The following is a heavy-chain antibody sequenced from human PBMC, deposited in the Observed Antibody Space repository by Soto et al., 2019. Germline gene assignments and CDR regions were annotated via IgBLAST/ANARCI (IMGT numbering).Heavy chain of an antibody. CDR3: AKDINPRQWLALFDY. D-gene: IGHD6-19*01. CDR1: GFTFDDYA. J-gene: IGHJ4*02. Sequence: EVQLVDSGGGLVQPGRSLRLSCAASGFTFDDYAMHWVRQAPGKGLELVSGISWNSGNIGYADSVKGRFTISRDNAKNSLYLQMNSLRAEDTALYYCAKDINPRQWLALFDYWGQGTLVTVSS. CDR2: ISWNSGNI. V-gene: IGHV3-9*01.